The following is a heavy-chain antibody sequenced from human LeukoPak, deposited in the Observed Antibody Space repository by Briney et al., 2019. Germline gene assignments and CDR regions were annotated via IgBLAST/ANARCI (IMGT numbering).Heavy chain of an antibody. CDR2: IRYDGSNK. J-gene: IGHJ3*02. CDR1: GFRFSDYG. Sequence: GRPLRLSCAASGFRFSDYGMHWVRQAPGKGLEWVTFIRYDGSNKHSADSVKGRFTISRDNSRNTLYLQMNSLRPEDTAVYYCAKDLGYNWNFDALDIWGQGTMVTVSS. CDR3: AKDLGYNWNFDALDI. V-gene: IGHV3-30*02. D-gene: IGHD1-1*01.